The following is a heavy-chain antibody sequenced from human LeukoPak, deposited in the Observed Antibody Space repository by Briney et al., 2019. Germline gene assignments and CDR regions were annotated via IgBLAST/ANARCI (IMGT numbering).Heavy chain of an antibody. D-gene: IGHD6-13*01. Sequence: GGSLRLSCAASGFTFSSYGMHWVRQAPGKGLEWVAVIWYDGSNKYYADSVKGRFTISRDNSKNTLYLQMNSLRAEDTAVYYCAREGGAWEQLVLRSNAFDIWGQGTMVTVSS. J-gene: IGHJ3*02. CDR3: AREGGAWEQLVLRSNAFDI. V-gene: IGHV3-33*01. CDR1: GFTFSSYG. CDR2: IWYDGSNK.